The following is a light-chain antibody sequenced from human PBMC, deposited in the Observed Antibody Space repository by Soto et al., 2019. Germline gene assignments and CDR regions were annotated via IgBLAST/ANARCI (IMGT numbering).Light chain of an antibody. V-gene: IGLV2-14*01. CDR3: SSYTTGSTRV. J-gene: IGLJ3*02. Sequence: QSALTQPASVSGSPGQSITISCTGTSSDVGSYNYVSWYQQHPGKAPQLMIYEVSNRPSGVSNRFSGSKSGNTASLTISGRQAEDEAIYYYSSYTTGSTRVFGGGTQLTVL. CDR1: SSDVGSYNY. CDR2: EVS.